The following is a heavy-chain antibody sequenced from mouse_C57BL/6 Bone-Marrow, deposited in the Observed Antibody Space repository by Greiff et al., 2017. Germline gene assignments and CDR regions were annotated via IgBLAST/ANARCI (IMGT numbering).Heavy chain of an antibody. CDR3: ARRGPRGSYFDV. J-gene: IGHJ1*03. CDR1: GYTFTNYW. D-gene: IGHD3-3*01. V-gene: IGHV1-63*01. CDR2: IYPGGGYT. Sequence: VQLQESGAELVRPGTSVKMSCKASGYTFTNYWIGWAKQRPGHGLEWIGDIYPGGGYTNYNEQFKGQATLTADKSSSTAYMQFSSRTSEDSAIYYCARRGPRGSYFDVWGTGTTVTVSS.